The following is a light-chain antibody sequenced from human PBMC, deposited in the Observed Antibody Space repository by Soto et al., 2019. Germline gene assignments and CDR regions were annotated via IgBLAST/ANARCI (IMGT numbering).Light chain of an antibody. CDR3: QQYDNWPPLT. V-gene: IGKV3-15*01. CDR2: GAS. Sequence: EIVMTQSPVTLSVSPGERATLSCRASQSVRRNLAWYKQKPGQAPRLLISGASTRATGIPARFSGSGSGTEFTLTISSLQSEDFAVYYCQQYDNWPPLTFGGGTKVEIK. CDR1: QSVRRN. J-gene: IGKJ4*01.